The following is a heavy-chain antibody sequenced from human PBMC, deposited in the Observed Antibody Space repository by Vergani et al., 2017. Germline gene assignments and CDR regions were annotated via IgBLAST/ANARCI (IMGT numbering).Heavy chain of an antibody. J-gene: IGHJ4*02. CDR1: GFTFSSYS. Sequence: VELVESGGGVVQPGRSLRLSCAASGFTFSSYSMNWVRQAPGKGLEWVSYISSSSSTIYYADSVKGRFTISRDNAKNSLYLQMNSLRAEDTAVYYCARDSYASHFDYWGQGTLVTVSS. CDR3: ARDSYASHFDY. V-gene: IGHV3-48*01. D-gene: IGHD2-2*01. CDR2: ISSSSSTI.